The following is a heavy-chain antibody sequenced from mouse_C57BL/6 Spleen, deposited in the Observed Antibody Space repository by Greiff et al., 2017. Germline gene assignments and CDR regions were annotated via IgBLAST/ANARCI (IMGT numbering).Heavy chain of an antibody. V-gene: IGHV1-18*01. CDR1: GYTFTDYN. J-gene: IGHJ1*03. CDR3: ARIYGKAYWYFDV. Sequence: DVKLQESGPELVKPGASVKIPCKASGYTFTDYNMDWVKQSHGKSLEWIGDINPNNGGTIYNQKFKGKATLTVDKSSSTAYMELRSLTSEDTAVYYCARIYGKAYWYFDVWGTGTTVTVSS. CDR2: INPNNGGT. D-gene: IGHD2-1*01.